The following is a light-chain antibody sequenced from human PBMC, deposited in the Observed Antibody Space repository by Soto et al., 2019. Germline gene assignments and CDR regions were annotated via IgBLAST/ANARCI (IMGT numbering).Light chain of an antibody. CDR1: QSVSNVY. V-gene: IGKV3-20*01. Sequence: EIVLTQSPGTLSLSPGERATLSCRASQSVSNVYLAWYQQKPGQAPRLLIYDTSNRATGIPDRFSGSGSGTDFTLTSSSLEHEDFAVYYCQQSGSSPRTFGQGTKLEIK. J-gene: IGKJ2*01. CDR3: QQSGSSPRT. CDR2: DTS.